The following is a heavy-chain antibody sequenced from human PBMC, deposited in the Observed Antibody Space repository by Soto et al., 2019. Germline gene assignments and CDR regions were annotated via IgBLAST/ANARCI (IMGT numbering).Heavy chain of an antibody. CDR1: GGTSSSYA. J-gene: IGHJ6*03. CDR3: ARVRSWEHPYPPWGDLGS. V-gene: IGHV1-69*13. D-gene: IGHD1-26*01. Sequence: SLQVSCKAPGGTSSSYAISCVRQAHGQGLEWMGGIIPIFGTANYAQKFQGRVTITADESTSTAYMQLSSLRSEDTAVYYCARVRSWEHPYPPWGDLGSGGKGT. CDR2: IIPIFGTA.